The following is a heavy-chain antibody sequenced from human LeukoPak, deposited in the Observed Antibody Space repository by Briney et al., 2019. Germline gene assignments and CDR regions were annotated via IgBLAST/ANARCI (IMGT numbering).Heavy chain of an antibody. D-gene: IGHD2-15*01. J-gene: IGHJ6*03. CDR3: ARYGGDDCSGGSCPKNYYYYYYMDV. Sequence: ASVKVSCKASGYTFTSYDINWVRQATGQGLEWMGWMNPNSGNTGYAQKFQGRVTITRNTSISTAYMELSSLRSEDMAVYYCARYGGDDCSGGSCPKNYYYYYYMDVWGKGTTVTVSS. CDR1: GYTFTSYD. CDR2: MNPNSGNT. V-gene: IGHV1-8*03.